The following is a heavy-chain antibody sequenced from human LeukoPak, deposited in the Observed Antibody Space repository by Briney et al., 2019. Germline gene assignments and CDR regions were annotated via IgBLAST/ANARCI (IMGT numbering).Heavy chain of an antibody. CDR3: AKDPPIAAAGSYFDY. J-gene: IGHJ4*02. CDR1: GFTFSSHA. Sequence: PGGSLRLSCAASGFTFSSHAMSWVHQAPGKGLEWVSAISGSGGSTYYADSVKVRFTISRDNSKNTLYLQMNSLRAEDTAVYYCAKDPPIAAAGSYFDYWGQGTLVTVSS. CDR2: ISGSGGST. D-gene: IGHD6-13*01. V-gene: IGHV3-23*01.